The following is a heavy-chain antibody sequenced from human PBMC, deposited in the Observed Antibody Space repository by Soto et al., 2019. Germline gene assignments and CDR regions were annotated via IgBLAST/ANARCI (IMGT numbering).Heavy chain of an antibody. CDR3: ARAVTTEPYYYYYYMDV. CDR2: INAGNGNT. CDR1: GYTFTSYA. Sequence: ASVKVSCKASGYTFTSYAMHWVRQAPGQRLEWMGWINAGNGNTKYSQKFQGRVTITRDTSASTAYMELSSLRSEDTAVYYCARAVTTEPYYYYYYMDVWGKGTTVTVSS. V-gene: IGHV1-3*01. J-gene: IGHJ6*03. D-gene: IGHD4-4*01.